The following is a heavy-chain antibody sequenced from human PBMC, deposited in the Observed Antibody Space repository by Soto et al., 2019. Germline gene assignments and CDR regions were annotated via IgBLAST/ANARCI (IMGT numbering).Heavy chain of an antibody. J-gene: IGHJ4*02. D-gene: IGHD1-1*01. Sequence: GGSLRLSCAASGFTFSRYAMGWVRQAPGKGLEWVSVISGSGGNIHYADSVKGRFTISRDNSKNTLYLQMNSLRVEHTAVSNCATHDFRGPTGTTWRQRTLVTVSS. CDR1: GFTFSRYA. CDR2: ISGSGGNI. CDR3: ATHDFRGPTGTT. V-gene: IGHV3-23*01.